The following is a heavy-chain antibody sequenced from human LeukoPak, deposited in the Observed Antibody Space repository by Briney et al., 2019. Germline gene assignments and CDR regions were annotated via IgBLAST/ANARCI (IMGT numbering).Heavy chain of an antibody. J-gene: IGHJ4*02. D-gene: IGHD4-17*01. CDR3: ASRNGDTGYFDY. V-gene: IGHV4-4*07. CDR1: GGSISSYY. CDR2: IYTSGST. Sequence: SETLSLTCTVSGGSISSYYWSWIRQPAGKGLEWIGRIYTSGSTNYNPSLKSRVTISVDRSKNQFSLKLSSVTAADTAVYYCASRNGDTGYFDYWGQETLVTVSS.